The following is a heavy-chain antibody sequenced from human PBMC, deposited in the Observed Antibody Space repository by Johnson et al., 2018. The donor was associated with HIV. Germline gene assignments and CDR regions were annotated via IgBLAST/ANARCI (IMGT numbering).Heavy chain of an antibody. CDR2: IKIKTDGGTT. Sequence: EVQLVESGGGLVKPGGSLRLSCAASGFTFSDYYMSWIRQAPGKGLEWVGRIKIKTDGGTTDYAAPVKGRFTISRDDSNNMLYLEMNSLKTEDTATYYCTTAGYTFSDAFDIWGHGLMVTVSS. D-gene: IGHD2-2*02. J-gene: IGHJ3*02. V-gene: IGHV3-15*01. CDR3: TTAGYTFSDAFDI. CDR1: GFTFSDYY.